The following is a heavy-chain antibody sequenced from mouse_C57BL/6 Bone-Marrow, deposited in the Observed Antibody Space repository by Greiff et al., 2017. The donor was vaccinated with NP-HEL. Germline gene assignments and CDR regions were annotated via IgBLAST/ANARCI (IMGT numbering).Heavy chain of an antibody. J-gene: IGHJ3*01. CDR1: GYTFTDYN. CDR3: ARGRLRRPWFAY. Sequence: VQLQQSGPELVKPGASVKMSCKASGYTFTDYNMHWVKQSHGKSLEWIGYINPNNGGTSYNQKFKGKATLTVNKSSSTAYMELRSLTSEDSAVYYGARGRLRRPWFAYWGQGTLVTVSA. D-gene: IGHD2-4*01. V-gene: IGHV1-22*01. CDR2: INPNNGGT.